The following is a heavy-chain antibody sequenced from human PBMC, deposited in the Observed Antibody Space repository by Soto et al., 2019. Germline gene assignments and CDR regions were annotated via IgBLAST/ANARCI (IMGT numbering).Heavy chain of an antibody. J-gene: IGHJ4*02. CDR3: AGPTGTYREYYLDY. CDR2: ISGSSTYT. CDR1: GFTFSDYY. V-gene: IGHV3-11*06. Sequence: QVQLVESGGGLVKPAGSLRLSCAVSGFTFSDYYMSWIRQAPGKGLEWVTYISGSSTYTNYADSVKGRFTISRDNAKNSLYLQMNSLRAEDTAVYYCAGPTGTYREYYLDYWGQGSLVTVSS. D-gene: IGHD3-10*01.